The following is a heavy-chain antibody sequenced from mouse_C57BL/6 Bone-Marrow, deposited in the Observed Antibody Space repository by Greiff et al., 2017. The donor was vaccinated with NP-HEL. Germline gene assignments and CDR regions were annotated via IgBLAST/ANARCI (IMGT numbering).Heavy chain of an antibody. V-gene: IGHV1-54*01. CDR2: INPGSGGT. J-gene: IGHJ2*01. Sequence: LVESGAELVRPGTSVKVSCKASGYAFTNYLIEWVKQRPGQGLEWIGVINPGSGGTNYNEKFKGKATLTADKSSSTAYMQLSSLTSEDSAVYFCARKGGYGNYEIFDYWGQGTTLTVSS. CDR3: ARKGGYGNYEIFDY. D-gene: IGHD2-1*01. CDR1: GYAFTNYL.